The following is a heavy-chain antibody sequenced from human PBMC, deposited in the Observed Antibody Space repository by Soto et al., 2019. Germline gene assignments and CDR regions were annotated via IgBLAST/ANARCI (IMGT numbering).Heavy chain of an antibody. Sequence: LRLSCAASGFTFSSYSMNWVRQAPGEGLEWVSYISSSSSTIYYADSVKGRFTISRDNAKNSLYLQMNSLRDEDTAVYYCADSSGWYPLFDYWGQGTLVTVSS. D-gene: IGHD6-19*01. CDR2: ISSSSSTI. V-gene: IGHV3-48*02. CDR1: GFTFSSYS. J-gene: IGHJ4*02. CDR3: ADSSGWYPLFDY.